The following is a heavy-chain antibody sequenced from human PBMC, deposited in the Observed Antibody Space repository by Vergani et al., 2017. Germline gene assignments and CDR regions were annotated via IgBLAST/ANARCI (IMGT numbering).Heavy chain of an antibody. CDR3: ATPQTVTTGGMEV. Sequence: EVQLVQSGAEVKKPGATMKISCKVSGYTFTDHYMPWVKQAPGTGLEWMGLVDPEDGETIYAEKFKGRVTIAAETSTDTAHLELSSLRSEDAAVYYCATPQTVTTGGMEVWGQGTTVIVSS. V-gene: IGHV1-69-2*01. J-gene: IGHJ6*01. CDR2: VDPEDGET. D-gene: IGHD4-17*01. CDR1: GYTFTDHY.